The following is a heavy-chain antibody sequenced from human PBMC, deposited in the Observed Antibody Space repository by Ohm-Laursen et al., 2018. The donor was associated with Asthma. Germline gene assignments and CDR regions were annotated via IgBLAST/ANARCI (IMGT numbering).Heavy chain of an antibody. Sequence: SLRLSCSAPGFIFNNDFMHWVRQAPGKGLEWVAVISYDGSNKYYADSVKGRFTISRDNSKNTLYLQMNSLRAEDTAVYYCARFYSWLDPLDYWGQGTLVTVSS. J-gene: IGHJ4*02. CDR3: ARFYSWLDPLDY. V-gene: IGHV3-30*03. CDR2: ISYDGSNK. D-gene: IGHD2-8*02. CDR1: GFIFNNDF.